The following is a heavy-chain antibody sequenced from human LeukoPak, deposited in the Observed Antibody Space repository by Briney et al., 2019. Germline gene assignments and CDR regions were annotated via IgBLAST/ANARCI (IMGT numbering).Heavy chain of an antibody. V-gene: IGHV1-2*02. CDR1: GYTFTSYD. CDR3: ATFQWLGPLGY. J-gene: IGHJ4*02. CDR2: INPNSGGT. D-gene: IGHD6-19*01. Sequence: GASVKVSCKASGYTFTSYDINWVRQATGQGLEWMGWINPNSGGTNYAQKFQGRVTMTRDTSISTAYMELSRLRSDDTAVYYCATFQWLGPLGYWGQGTLVTVSS.